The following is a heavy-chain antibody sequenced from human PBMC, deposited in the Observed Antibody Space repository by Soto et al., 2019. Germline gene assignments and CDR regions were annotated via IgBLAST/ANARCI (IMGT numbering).Heavy chain of an antibody. J-gene: IGHJ4*02. CDR1: GFTFSSYA. CDR3: APNGAGGEYYFDY. V-gene: IGHV3-30-3*01. CDR2: ISYDGSNK. Sequence: ESGGGVVQPGRSLRLSCAASGFTFSSYAMHWVRQAPGKGLEWVAVISYDGSNKYYADSVKGRFTISRDNSKNTLYLQMNSLRAEDTAVYYCAPNGAGGEYYFDYWGQGTLVTVSS. D-gene: IGHD3-16*01.